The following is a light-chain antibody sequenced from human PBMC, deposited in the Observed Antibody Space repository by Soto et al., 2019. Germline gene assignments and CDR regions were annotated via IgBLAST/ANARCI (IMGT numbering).Light chain of an antibody. Sequence: DIQMTQSPCSLSASLGDRVTITCRASQSISRYLNWYQQKPGQAPKLLIYAASDLQSGVPSTFSGSGSGTDFTLTITYLQPEDFATYYCQQTYHSPRTFGQGTKVDIK. CDR1: QSISRY. J-gene: IGKJ1*01. CDR3: QQTYHSPRT. V-gene: IGKV1-39*01. CDR2: AAS.